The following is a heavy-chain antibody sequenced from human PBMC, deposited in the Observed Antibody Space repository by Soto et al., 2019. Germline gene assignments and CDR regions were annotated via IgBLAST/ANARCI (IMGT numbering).Heavy chain of an antibody. V-gene: IGHV4-59*01. CDR2: IYYSGTT. J-gene: IGHJ5*02. Sequence: PSETLSLTCTVSGGSISNYYWTWVRQPPGKGLQWIGYIYYSGTTNYNPSLKSRVTISVDTSKNQFSLKLSSVTAADTAVYYCVSGLGWFDPWGQGTLVTVSS. D-gene: IGHD3-3*01. CDR3: VSGLGWFDP. CDR1: GGSISNYY.